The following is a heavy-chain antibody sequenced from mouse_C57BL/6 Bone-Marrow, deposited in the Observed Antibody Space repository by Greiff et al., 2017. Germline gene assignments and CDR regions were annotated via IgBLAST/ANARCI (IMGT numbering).Heavy chain of an antibody. CDR2: ISNLADSI. V-gene: IGHV5-15*01. D-gene: IGHD1-1*01. CDR3: ARRGAVVADWCFDV. CDR1: GFTFSDYG. J-gene: IGHJ1*03. Sequence: EVQRVESGGGLVQPGGSLTLSCAASGFTFSDYGMAWVRQAPRKGPEWVAFISNLADSIYYADTVTGRFTITRGNSKNTLYLEMSSLRSEDTAVYYCARRGAVVADWCFDVGGTGTTVTVSS.